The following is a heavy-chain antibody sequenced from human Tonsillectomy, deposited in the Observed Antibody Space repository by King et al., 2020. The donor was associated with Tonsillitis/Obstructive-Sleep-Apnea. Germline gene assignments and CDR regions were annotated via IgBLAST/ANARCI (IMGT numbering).Heavy chain of an antibody. V-gene: IGHV3-30*04. CDR1: GFTFSSYA. J-gene: IGHJ4*02. Sequence: QVQLVESGGGVVQPGRSLRLSCAASGFTFSSYAMHWVRQAPGKGLEWVAVISYDGSNKYYADSVKGRFTISRDNSKNTLYLQMNSLRAEDTAVYYCAGDTIAVAEYYFDYWGQGTLVTVSS. D-gene: IGHD6-19*01. CDR3: AGDTIAVAEYYFDY. CDR2: ISYDGSNK.